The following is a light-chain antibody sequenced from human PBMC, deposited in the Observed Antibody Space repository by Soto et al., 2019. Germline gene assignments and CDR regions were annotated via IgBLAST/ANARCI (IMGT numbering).Light chain of an antibody. CDR1: QSVSNY. CDR3: QQRRDWPVT. V-gene: IGKV3-11*01. Sequence: EFVLTQSPATLSLSPGERATLSCGASQSVSNYLAWYQQKPGQAPRLLIYDASNRATGIPARFSGSGSGTDFTLTISSLEPEDFAVYFCQQRRDWPVTFGPGTKVDIK. J-gene: IGKJ3*01. CDR2: DAS.